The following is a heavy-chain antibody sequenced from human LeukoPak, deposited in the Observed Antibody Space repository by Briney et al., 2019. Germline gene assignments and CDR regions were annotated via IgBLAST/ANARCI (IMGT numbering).Heavy chain of an antibody. J-gene: IGHJ4*02. Sequence: PSQTLSLTCAVSGGSISSGGYSWSWIRQPPGKGLEWIGYIYHSGSTYYNPSLKSRVTISVDRSKNQFSLKLSSVTAADTAVYYCARGGPYGGNLNYWGQGTLVTVSS. CDR2: IYHSGST. V-gene: IGHV4-30-2*01. CDR3: ARGGPYGGNLNY. D-gene: IGHD4-23*01. CDR1: GGSISSGGYS.